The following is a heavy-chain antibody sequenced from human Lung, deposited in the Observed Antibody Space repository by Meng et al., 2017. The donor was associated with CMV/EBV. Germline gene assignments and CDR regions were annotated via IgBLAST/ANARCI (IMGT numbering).Heavy chain of an antibody. CDR2: IYHSGST. CDR3: ASFPPPGKQWLVTDY. Sequence: QAHLQVSGPGLVKPSVTLSLPCAVSGGSISSSNWWCWVRQPPGKGLEWIGEIYHSGSTNYNPSLKSRVTISVDKSKNQFSLKLSSVTAADTAVYYCASFPPPGKQWLVTDYWGQGTLVTVSS. V-gene: IGHV4-4*02. J-gene: IGHJ4*02. D-gene: IGHD6-19*01. CDR1: GGSISSSNW.